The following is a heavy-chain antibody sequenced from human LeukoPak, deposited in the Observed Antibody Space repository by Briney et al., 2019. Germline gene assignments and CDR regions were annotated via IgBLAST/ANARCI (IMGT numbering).Heavy chain of an antibody. CDR1: GFTFSSYS. CDR2: ISSSSSHI. V-gene: IGHV3-21*01. J-gene: IGHJ4*02. Sequence: PGESLRLSCAVSGFTFSSYSMNWVRQAPGKGLEWVSSISSSSSHIYYADSVKGRFTISRDKAKNSLYLQLNSLRADDTAVYYCARDAAAAGEFDYWGQGTLVTVSS. CDR3: ARDAAAAGEFDY. D-gene: IGHD6-13*01.